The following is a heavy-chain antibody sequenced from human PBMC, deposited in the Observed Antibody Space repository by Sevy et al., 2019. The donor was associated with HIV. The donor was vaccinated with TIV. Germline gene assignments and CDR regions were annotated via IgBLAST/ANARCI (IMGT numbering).Heavy chain of an antibody. CDR2: ISSSSSYI. J-gene: IGHJ3*02. Sequence: GESRKISCAASGFTFSSYSMNWVRQAPGKGLEWVSSISSSSSYIYYADSVKGRFTISRDNAKNSLYLQMNSLRAEDTAVYYCARDDPEAGVPAARVAFDIWGQGTMVTVSS. V-gene: IGHV3-21*01. CDR1: GFTFSSYS. D-gene: IGHD2-2*01. CDR3: ARDDPEAGVPAARVAFDI.